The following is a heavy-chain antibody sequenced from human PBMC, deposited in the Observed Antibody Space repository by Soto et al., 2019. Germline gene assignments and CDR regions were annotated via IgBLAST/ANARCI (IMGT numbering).Heavy chain of an antibody. J-gene: IGHJ6*03. V-gene: IGHV1-69*02. CDR3: ARGVRDGSGSFYYYMDV. CDR1: GGTFSSYT. D-gene: IGHD3-10*01. Sequence: GASVKVSCKASGGTFSSYTISWVRQAPGQGLEWMGRIIPILGIANYAQKFQGRVTITADKSTSTAYMELSSLRSDDTAVYYCARGVRDGSGSFYYYMDVWGKGTTVTVSS. CDR2: IIPILGIA.